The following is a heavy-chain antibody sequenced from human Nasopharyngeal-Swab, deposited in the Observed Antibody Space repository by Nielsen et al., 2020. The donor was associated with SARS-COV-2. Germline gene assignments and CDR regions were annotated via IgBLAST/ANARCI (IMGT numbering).Heavy chain of an antibody. CDR2: ISSSSNTI. J-gene: IGHJ6*02. Sequence: GESLKISCAASGFTFSSYSMNWVRQAPGKGLEWVSYISSSSNTIYYADSVKGRFTISRDNAKNSLYLQMNSLRDEDTAVYYCARDPQYSSSWSYYYYYGMDVWGQGTTVTASS. CDR3: ARDPQYSSSWSYYYYYGMDV. D-gene: IGHD6-13*01. V-gene: IGHV3-48*02. CDR1: GFTFSSYS.